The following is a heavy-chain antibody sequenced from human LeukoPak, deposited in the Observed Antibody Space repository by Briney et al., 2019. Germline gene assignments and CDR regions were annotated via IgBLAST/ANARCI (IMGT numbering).Heavy chain of an antibody. J-gene: IGHJ4*02. CDR1: GGSISSYY. CDR3: AREHGVLWFGDTFFDC. CDR2: IYYSGST. D-gene: IGHD3-10*01. V-gene: IGHV4-59*01. Sequence: PSETLSLTCTVSGGSISSYYWSWIRQPPGKGLEWIGYIYYSGSTNYNPSLKSRVTISVDTSKNQFSLKLSSVTAADTAVYYCAREHGVLWFGDTFFDCWGQGTLVTVSS.